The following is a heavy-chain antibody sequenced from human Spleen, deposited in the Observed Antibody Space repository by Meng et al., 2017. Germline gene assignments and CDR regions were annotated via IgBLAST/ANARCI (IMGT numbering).Heavy chain of an antibody. D-gene: IGHD3-10*01. CDR1: GFSFSSYW. V-gene: IGHV3-7*01. CDR3: ARGVYYGSGCWEYWYYYYGMDV. CDR2: IRQDGSEK. J-gene: IGHJ6*02. Sequence: GESLKISCAASGFSFSSYWMNWVRQAPGKGLQWVANIRQDGSEKSYVDSVKGRFTISRDNGKNSLYLQMNSLRAEDTALYYCARGVYYGSGCWEYWYYYYGMDVWGQGTTVTVSS.